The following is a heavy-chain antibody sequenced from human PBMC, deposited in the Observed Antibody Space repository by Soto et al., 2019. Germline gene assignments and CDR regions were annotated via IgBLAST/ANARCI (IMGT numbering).Heavy chain of an antibody. D-gene: IGHD5-12*01. J-gene: IGHJ4*02. CDR2: ISYDGSNK. CDR3: AKDPESGYDQTLNYFDY. CDR1: GFTFSSYG. Sequence: GGSLRLSCAASGFTFSSYGMHWVRQAPGKGLEWVAVISYDGSNKYYADSVKGRFTISRDNSKNTLYLQMNSLRAEDTAVYYCAKDPESGYDQTLNYFDYWGQGTLVTVSS. V-gene: IGHV3-30*18.